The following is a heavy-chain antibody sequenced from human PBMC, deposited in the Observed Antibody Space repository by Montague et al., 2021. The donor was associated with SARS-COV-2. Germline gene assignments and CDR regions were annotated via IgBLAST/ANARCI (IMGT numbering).Heavy chain of an antibody. CDR3: ARGETGYGTSWPDY. CDR2: ISWNSDSI. CDR1: GFTFDDYA. D-gene: IGHD2-2*01. J-gene: IGHJ4*02. Sequence: YLRLSCAASGFTFDDYAMHWVRQAPGKGLEWVSGISWNSDSIDYADSVKGRFTISRDNAKNSLYLQMNSLRAEDTAFYYCARGETGYGTSWPDYWGQGTLVTVSS. V-gene: IGHV3-9*01.